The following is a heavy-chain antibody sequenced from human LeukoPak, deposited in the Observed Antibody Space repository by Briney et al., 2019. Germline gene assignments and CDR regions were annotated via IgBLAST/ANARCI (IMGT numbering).Heavy chain of an antibody. Sequence: PGGSLRLSCAASGFTFSSYSMNWVRQAPGKGLEWVSSISSSSTYIYYADSVKGRFTISRDNAKNSLYLQMNSLRAEDTAVYYCASKITMLRGVIITPDYWGQGTLVTVSS. V-gene: IGHV3-21*01. J-gene: IGHJ4*02. D-gene: IGHD3-10*01. CDR1: GFTFSSYS. CDR3: ASKITMLRGVIITPDY. CDR2: ISSSSTYI.